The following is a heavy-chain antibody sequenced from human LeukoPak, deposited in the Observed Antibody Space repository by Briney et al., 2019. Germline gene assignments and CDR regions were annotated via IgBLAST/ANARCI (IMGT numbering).Heavy chain of an antibody. CDR2: ISSSSSYI. V-gene: IGHV3-21*05. D-gene: IGHD1-26*01. CDR1: GFTFSSYS. J-gene: IGHJ4*02. CDR3: AREWGEGFDY. Sequence: PGGSLRLSCAASGFTFSSYSMNWVRQAPGKGLEWVSYISSSSSYIYYADSVKGRFTISRDNAKSSLYLQMNSLRAEDTAVYYCAREWGEGFDYWGQGTLVTVSS.